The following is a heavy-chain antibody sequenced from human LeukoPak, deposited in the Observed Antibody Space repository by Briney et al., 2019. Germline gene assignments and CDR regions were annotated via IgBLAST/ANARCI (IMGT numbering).Heavy chain of an antibody. CDR3: AEDLRIAAALPRFFDY. V-gene: IGHV3-23*01. CDR1: GFTFSSYA. CDR2: ISGSGGST. D-gene: IGHD6-13*01. Sequence: GGSLRLSCAASGFTFSSYAMSWVRQAPGKGLEWVSAISGSGGSTYYADSVKGRFTISRDNSKNTLYLQMNSLRAEDTAVYYCAEDLRIAAALPRFFDYWGQGTLVTVSS. J-gene: IGHJ4*02.